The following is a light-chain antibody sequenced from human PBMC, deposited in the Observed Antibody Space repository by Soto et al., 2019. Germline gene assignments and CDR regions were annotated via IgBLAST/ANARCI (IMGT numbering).Light chain of an antibody. CDR3: LQHTYSWP. CDR1: QGISNY. J-gene: IGKJ1*01. CDR2: AAY. Sequence: DVQLTHPPSSLYAHEGDRLSITCRARQGISNYLAWCQQKPGKVPKRLIYAAYSLQSGVPSRFSGSGSGTEFTLTITNLQPEDFATYYCLQHTYSWPFGQGTKVDI. V-gene: IGKV1-17*03.